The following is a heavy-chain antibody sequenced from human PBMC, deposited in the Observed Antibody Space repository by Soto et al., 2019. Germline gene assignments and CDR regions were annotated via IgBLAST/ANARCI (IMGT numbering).Heavy chain of an antibody. CDR1: GGSISSGGYS. Sequence: PSETLSLTCAVSGGSISSGGYSWSWIRQPPGKGLEWIGFIYHSGSTSYNPSLKSRVTISLDRSENQFSLKLTSVTAADTAVYYCARNFYDSSGYSLLYLDQWGQGTQVTVSS. CDR2: IYHSGST. J-gene: IGHJ4*02. CDR3: ARNFYDSSGYSLLYLDQ. V-gene: IGHV4-30-2*01. D-gene: IGHD3-22*01.